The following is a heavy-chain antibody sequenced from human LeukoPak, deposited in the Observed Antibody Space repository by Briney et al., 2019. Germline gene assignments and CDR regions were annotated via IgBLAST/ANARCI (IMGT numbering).Heavy chain of an antibody. V-gene: IGHV4-34*01. CDR2: INHSGST. J-gene: IGHJ4*02. D-gene: IGHD6-19*01. Sequence: SETLSLTCAVYGGSFSGYYWSWIRQPPGKGLEWIGEINHSGSTNYNPSLKSRVTISVDTSKNQFSLKLSSVTAADTAVYYCARDSSGWYFGYWGQGTLVTVSS. CDR1: GGSFSGYY. CDR3: ARDSSGWYFGY.